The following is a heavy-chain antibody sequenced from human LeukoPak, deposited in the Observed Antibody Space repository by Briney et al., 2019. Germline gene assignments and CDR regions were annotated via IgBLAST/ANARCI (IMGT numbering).Heavy chain of an antibody. Sequence: GWSLRLSCAASGFTFSSYAMSWVRQAPGKGLEWVSAISGSGGNTYYADSVKGRFTISRDNSKNTLYLQMNSLRAEDTAVYYCAKIALLRGPRYHYFDYWGQGILVTVSS. V-gene: IGHV3-23*01. CDR2: ISGSGGNT. CDR1: GFTFSSYA. CDR3: AKIALLRGPRYHYFDY. J-gene: IGHJ4*02. D-gene: IGHD3-9*01.